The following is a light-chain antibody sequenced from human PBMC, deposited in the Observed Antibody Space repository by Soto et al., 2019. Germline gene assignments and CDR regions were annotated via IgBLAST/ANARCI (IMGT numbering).Light chain of an antibody. V-gene: IGLV2-11*01. Sequence: QSALTQPRSVSGSPGQSVTFSCTGTSGDIGAYNYVSWYQFHPGKAPKMIIYDVNKRPSGVPDRFSGSKSGNTASLTVSGLQAEDEADYYCSSYAGSKCVFGTGTKLTVL. CDR2: DVN. CDR1: SGDIGAYNY. CDR3: SSYAGSKCV. J-gene: IGLJ1*01.